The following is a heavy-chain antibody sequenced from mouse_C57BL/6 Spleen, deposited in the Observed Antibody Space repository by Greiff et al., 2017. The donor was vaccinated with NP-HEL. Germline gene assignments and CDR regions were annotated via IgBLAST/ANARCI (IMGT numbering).Heavy chain of an antibody. Sequence: EVQLQQSGPELVKPGASVKIPCKASGYTFTDYNMDWVKQSHGKSLEWIGDINPNNGGTIYNQKFKGKATLTVDKSSSTAYMELRSLPSEDTAVYYCARLDYYGSSYDWFAYWGQGTLVTVSA. CDR1: GYTFTDYN. D-gene: IGHD1-1*01. CDR2: INPNNGGT. J-gene: IGHJ3*01. CDR3: ARLDYYGSSYDWFAY. V-gene: IGHV1-18*01.